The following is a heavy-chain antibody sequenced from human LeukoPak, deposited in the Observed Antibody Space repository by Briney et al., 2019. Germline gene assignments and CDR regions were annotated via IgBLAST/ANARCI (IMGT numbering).Heavy chain of an antibody. CDR2: IKSKADGGTT. J-gene: IGHJ3*02. V-gene: IGHV3-15*01. Sequence: GGSLRLSCAPSGFIIVNAWMNWVRQAPGKGLEWVGRIKSKADGGTTDYAAPVKGRFTISRDGSALYLQMNSLKTEDTAVYYCTTVYGGNDIASDTWGQGTTVTVSS. D-gene: IGHD1-1*01. CDR3: TTVYGGNDIASDT. CDR1: GFIIVNAW.